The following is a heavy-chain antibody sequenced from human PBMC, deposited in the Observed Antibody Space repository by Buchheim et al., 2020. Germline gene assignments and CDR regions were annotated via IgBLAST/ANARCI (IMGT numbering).Heavy chain of an antibody. CDR3: ATNAVAGHEGY. CDR1: GFTFSKYA. Sequence: ELQLVDSGGDLVQPGGSLRLSCVASGFTFSKYAMTWVRQAPGKGLEWVSYLSLDSSVVNYADSVKGRFTVSRDNSKHTVDLEMNSLRGDDTAVYYCATNAVAGHEGYWGQGT. V-gene: IGHV3-48*01. J-gene: IGHJ4*03. D-gene: IGHD6-19*01. CDR2: LSLDSSVV.